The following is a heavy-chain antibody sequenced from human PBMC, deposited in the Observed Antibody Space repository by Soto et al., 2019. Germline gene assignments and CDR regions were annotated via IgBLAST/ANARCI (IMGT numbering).Heavy chain of an antibody. D-gene: IGHD2-15*01. CDR2: ISSSGATI. V-gene: IGHV3-48*03. J-gene: IGHJ3*02. CDR3: ARRIWAMFVVVAAARGTFDI. Sequence: LFWAASGSTVRSSEMRWVRQAPRKGLELISYISSSGATIYYADSVKGRFTISRDNAKNSLYLQMNSLRAEDTAVYYCARRIWAMFVVVAAARGTFDIWGQGTMVTVSS. CDR1: GSTVRSSE.